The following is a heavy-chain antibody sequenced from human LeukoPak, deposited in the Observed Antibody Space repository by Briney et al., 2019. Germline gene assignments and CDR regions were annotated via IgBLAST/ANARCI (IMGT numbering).Heavy chain of an antibody. J-gene: IGHJ6*02. CDR1: GYTFTSYG. D-gene: IGHD6-13*01. CDR3: ARITAAGTLWYYYYGMDV. V-gene: IGHV1-8*02. Sequence: GASVKVSCKASGYTFTSYGISWVRQATGQGLEWMGWMNPNSGNTGYAQKFQGRVTMTRNTSISTAYMELSSLRSEDTAVYYCARITAAGTLWYYYYGMDVWGQGTTVTVSS. CDR2: MNPNSGNT.